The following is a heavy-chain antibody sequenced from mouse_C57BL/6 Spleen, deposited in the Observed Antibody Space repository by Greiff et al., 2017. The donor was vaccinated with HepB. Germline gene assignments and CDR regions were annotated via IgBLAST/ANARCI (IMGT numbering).Heavy chain of an antibody. CDR3: ARSGAYGSSPFAY. CDR1: GYAFSSSW. D-gene: IGHD1-1*01. J-gene: IGHJ3*01. Sequence: QVQLQQSGPELEKPGASVKISCKASGYAFSSSWMNWVKQRPGKGLEWIGRIYPGDGDTNYNGKFKGKATLTADKSSSTAYMQLSSLTSEDSAVYFCARSGAYGSSPFAYWGQGTLVTVSA. CDR2: IYPGDGDT. V-gene: IGHV1-82*01.